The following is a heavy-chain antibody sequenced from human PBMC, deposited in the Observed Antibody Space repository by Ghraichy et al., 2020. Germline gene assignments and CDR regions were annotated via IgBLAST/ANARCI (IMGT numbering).Heavy chain of an antibody. Sequence: SETLSLTCTVSGYSISSGYYWGWIRQPPGKGLEWIGSIYHSGSTYYNPSLKSRVTISVDTSKNQFSLKLSSVTAADTAIYYCARRPRGSASNYFDYWGQGTLVTVSS. V-gene: IGHV4-38-2*02. CDR3: ARRPRGSASNYFDY. CDR2: IYHSGST. CDR1: GYSISSGYY. D-gene: IGHD2-2*01. J-gene: IGHJ4*02.